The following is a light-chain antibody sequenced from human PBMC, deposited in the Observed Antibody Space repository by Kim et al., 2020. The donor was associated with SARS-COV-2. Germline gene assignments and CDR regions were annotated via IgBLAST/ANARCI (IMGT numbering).Light chain of an antibody. CDR3: GTWDSSLSAVV. CDR2: DNN. Sequence: GQKVNISCPRSTSNIGKNYVTWYQQLPETAPKLLIYDNNKRPSGIPYRFSGAKSGTSATLGITGLQTGDEADYYCGTWDSSLSAVVFGGGTQLTVL. CDR1: TSNIGKNY. J-gene: IGLJ2*01. V-gene: IGLV1-51*01.